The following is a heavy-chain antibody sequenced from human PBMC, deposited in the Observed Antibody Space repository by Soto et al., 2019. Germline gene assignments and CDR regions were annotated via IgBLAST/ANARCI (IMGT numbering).Heavy chain of an antibody. CDR1: GFSFTSYS. CDR2: INAGRGKT. CDR3: ARWIDNGYFDY. D-gene: IGHD4-17*01. V-gene: IGHV1-3*01. J-gene: IGHJ4*02. Sequence: QGRLVQSGAEVKKPGASVKVSCGTSGFSFTSYSFHWVRQAPAQGLQWMGWINAGRGKTKYSQQFQGRVTFTWDTSANTVYMELSMLTSEDTSVFYCARWIDNGYFDYWGQGTLVTVSA.